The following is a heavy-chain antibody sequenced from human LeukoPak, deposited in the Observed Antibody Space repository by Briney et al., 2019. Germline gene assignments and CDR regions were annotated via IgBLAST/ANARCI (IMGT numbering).Heavy chain of an antibody. D-gene: IGHD1-7*01. CDR2: ISWDSGNS. J-gene: IGHJ3*01. V-gene: IGHV3-9*01. CDR3: IKDLRLDLHLDTFEV. Sequence: PGRSLRLSCAASGFSLDYSAMHWVRQRPGKGLEWVASISWDSGNSVYAGSVKGRFTISRDNAKNSLHLQMKSLTPEDTALYYCIKDLRLDLHLDTFEVWGQGTKVTVS. CDR1: GFSLDYSA.